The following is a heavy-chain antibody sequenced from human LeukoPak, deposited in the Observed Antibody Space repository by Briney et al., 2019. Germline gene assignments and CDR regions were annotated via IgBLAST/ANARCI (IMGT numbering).Heavy chain of an antibody. V-gene: IGHV4-59*01. CDR2: VYYTGST. CDR1: GGSIRSNY. Sequence: SETLSLTCTVSGGSIRSNYWSWIRQPPGKGLEWLGYVYYTGSTEYNPSLRSRVTISLEMSKHQFSLNLTSVTAADTAVYYCASNTGTVFDYWGQGALVTVSS. CDR3: ASNTGTVFDY. D-gene: IGHD7-27*01. J-gene: IGHJ4*02.